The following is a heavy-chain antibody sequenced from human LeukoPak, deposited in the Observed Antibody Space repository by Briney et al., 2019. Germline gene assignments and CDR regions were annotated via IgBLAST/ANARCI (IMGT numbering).Heavy chain of an antibody. Sequence: SETLSLTCAVSGGSFSGSYWSWIRQPPGKGLEWIGEINHSGSTNYNPPLTRRVTTSLDKSKNQFPLKLSAVTAAVTAVYYCAEGSWYDPNWFDRWGQGTLVTVS. CDR2: INHSGST. V-gene: IGHV4-34*01. CDR1: GGSFSGSY. J-gene: IGHJ5*02. D-gene: IGHD1-14*01. CDR3: AEGSWYDPNWFDR.